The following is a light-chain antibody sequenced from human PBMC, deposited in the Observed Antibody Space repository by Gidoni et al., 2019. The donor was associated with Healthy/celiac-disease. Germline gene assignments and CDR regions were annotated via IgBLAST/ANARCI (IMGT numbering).Light chain of an antibody. V-gene: IGKV4-1*01. Sequence: DLVMTQSPDSLAASLGERATINCKSSQSISYSSNNKNYLAWYQQKPGQPPKLLIYWASTRESGVPDRISGSGSGTDFTLTISGLQAEDVAVYYCQQYYSTPWTFGQGTKVEIK. CDR3: QQYYSTPWT. CDR2: WAS. J-gene: IGKJ1*01. CDR1: QSISYSSNNKNY.